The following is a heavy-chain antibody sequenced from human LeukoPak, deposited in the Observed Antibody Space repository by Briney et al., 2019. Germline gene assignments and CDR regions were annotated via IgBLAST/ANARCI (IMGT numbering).Heavy chain of an antibody. CDR2: INPNSGGT. J-gene: IGHJ4*02. CDR1: GYTFTSYY. CDR3: ASKYYDSSGYIPY. V-gene: IGHV1-2*02. D-gene: IGHD3-22*01. Sequence: ASVKVSCKASGYTFTSYYMHWVRQAPGQGLEWMGWINPNSGGTNYAQKFQGRVTMTRDTSISTAYMELSRLRSDDTAVYYCASKYYDSSGYIPYWGQGTLVTVSS.